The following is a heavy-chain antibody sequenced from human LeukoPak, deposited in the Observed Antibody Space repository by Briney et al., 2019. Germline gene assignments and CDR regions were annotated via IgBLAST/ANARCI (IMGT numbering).Heavy chain of an antibody. CDR3: ARLGSGWDSQGLHF. Sequence: GESLKISCKGSGYSFTSYWIAWVRQMPGKGLECMGIIYPGDSDTKYSPSFQGQVTISADKSISTAYIQWSSLKASDSAMYYCARLGSGWDSQGLHFWGQGTLLTVSS. J-gene: IGHJ4*02. D-gene: IGHD6-19*01. CDR2: IYPGDSDT. V-gene: IGHV5-51*01. CDR1: GYSFTSYW.